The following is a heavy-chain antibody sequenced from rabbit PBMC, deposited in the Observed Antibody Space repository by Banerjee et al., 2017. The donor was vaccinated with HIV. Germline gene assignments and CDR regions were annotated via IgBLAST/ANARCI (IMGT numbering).Heavy chain of an antibody. V-gene: IGHV1S40*01. D-gene: IGHD2-1*01. CDR2: IDTGDGKA. CDR3: ARGTNGGGDGFNL. CDR1: GFSLNIYE. J-gene: IGHJ4*01. Sequence: QSLEESGGDLVKPGASLTLTCTASGFSLNIYEMCWVRQAPGKGPEWIACIDTGDGKAYYATWVNGRFTIPKTSSTTVTLQMTSLTAADTATYFCARGTNGGGDGFNLWGPGTLVTVS.